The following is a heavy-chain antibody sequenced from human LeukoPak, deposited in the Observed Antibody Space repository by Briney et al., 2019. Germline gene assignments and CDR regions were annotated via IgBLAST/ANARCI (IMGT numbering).Heavy chain of an antibody. D-gene: IGHD6-13*01. V-gene: IGHV3-9*01. J-gene: IGHJ4*02. CDR3: AKGIAAAIDY. CDR2: ISWNSGSI. CDR1: GFTFSSYG. Sequence: GGSLRLSCAASGFTFSSYGMHWVRQAPGKGLEWVSGISWNSGSIGYADSVKGRFTISRDNAKNSLYLQMNSLRTEDTALYYCAKGIAAAIDYWGQGTLVTVSS.